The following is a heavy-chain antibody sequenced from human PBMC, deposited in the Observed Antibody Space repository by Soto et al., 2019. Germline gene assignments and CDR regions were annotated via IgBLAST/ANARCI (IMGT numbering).Heavy chain of an antibody. D-gene: IGHD2-2*01. V-gene: IGHV1-46*01. CDR1: GYTLTSYY. J-gene: IGHJ6*02. CDR2: INPSGGIT. Sequence: ASVKGSCKASGYTLTSYYLHWVRQAPGQGPEWMGIINPSGGITNDAQKFQDRVTMTSDTSTSTVYMELSSLRSEDTAVYYCARGISTTRYYYYYGMDVWGQGKTVTVSS. CDR3: ARGISTTRYYYYYGMDV.